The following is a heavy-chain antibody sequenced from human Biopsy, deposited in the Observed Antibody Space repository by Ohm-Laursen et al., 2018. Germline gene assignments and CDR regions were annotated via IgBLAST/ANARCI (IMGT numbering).Heavy chain of an antibody. CDR1: GFPFSGFS. D-gene: IGHD2-8*01. Sequence: PRLSFAASGFPFSGFSMNWVRQAPGKGLEWVSSISASGNHIYYTGSVKGRFTVSRDNGKNSVYLQMNSLRVEDTAVYYCARDGEAKYCKHGVCPSDFWGQGTLVTVSS. J-gene: IGHJ4*02. V-gene: IGHV3-21*01. CDR2: ISASGNHI. CDR3: ARDGEAKYCKHGVCPSDF.